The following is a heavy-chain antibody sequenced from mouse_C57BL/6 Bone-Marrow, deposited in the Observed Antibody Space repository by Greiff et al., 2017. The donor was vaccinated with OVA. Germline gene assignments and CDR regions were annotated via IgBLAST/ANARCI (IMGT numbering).Heavy chain of an antibody. CDR2: IHPNSGST. D-gene: IGHD2-2*01. CDR3: ARRGYGYDPYAMDY. V-gene: IGHV1-64*01. Sequence: QVQLKQPGAELVKPGASVKLSCKASGYTFTSYWMHWVKQRPGQGLEWIGMIHPNSGSTNYNEKFKSKATLTVDKSSSTAYMQLSSLTSEDSAVYYCARRGYGYDPYAMDYWGQGTSVTVSS. J-gene: IGHJ4*01. CDR1: GYTFTSYW.